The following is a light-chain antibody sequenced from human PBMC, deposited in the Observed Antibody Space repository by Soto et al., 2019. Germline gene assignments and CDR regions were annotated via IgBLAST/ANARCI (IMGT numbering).Light chain of an antibody. J-gene: IGKJ5*01. CDR2: DAS. Sequence: EIVMTQSPATLSVSPGERATLSCRASQSVSSYLAWYQQKPGQAPRLLIYDASKRAPGIPARFSGSGSGTDFTLTVSSLEPEDFAVYYCQQGSNWPRTFGQGTRLEIK. V-gene: IGKV3-11*01. CDR3: QQGSNWPRT. CDR1: QSVSSY.